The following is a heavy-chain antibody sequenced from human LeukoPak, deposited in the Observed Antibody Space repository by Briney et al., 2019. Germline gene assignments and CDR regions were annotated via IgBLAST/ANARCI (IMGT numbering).Heavy chain of an antibody. Sequence: ASVKVSCKASGFTFTSSAMQWVRQARGQRLEWIGWIVVGSGNTNYAQKFQERVTITRDMSTSTAYMELSSVTAADTAVYYCARIQLRYFDWLLWSGEDYYGMDVWGQGTTVTVSS. J-gene: IGHJ6*02. D-gene: IGHD3-9*01. CDR2: IVVGSGNT. CDR1: GFTFTSSA. CDR3: ARIQLRYFDWLLWSGEDYYGMDV. V-gene: IGHV1-58*02.